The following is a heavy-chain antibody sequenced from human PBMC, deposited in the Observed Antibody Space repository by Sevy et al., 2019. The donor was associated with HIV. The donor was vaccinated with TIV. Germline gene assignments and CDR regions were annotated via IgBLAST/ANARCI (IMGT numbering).Heavy chain of an antibody. Sequence: GGSLRLSCAASGFTFSSYAMLWVRQAPGKGLEWVALISFGGSSKEYTDSLKGRFTISRDNSKNTLYLQMNSLRAEDSGVYYCAKDRWGSGDFRGYFDHWGQGTLVTVSS. CDR1: GFTFSSYA. CDR3: AKDRWGSGDFRGYFDH. J-gene: IGHJ4*02. CDR2: ISFGGSSK. D-gene: IGHD4-17*01. V-gene: IGHV3-30*18.